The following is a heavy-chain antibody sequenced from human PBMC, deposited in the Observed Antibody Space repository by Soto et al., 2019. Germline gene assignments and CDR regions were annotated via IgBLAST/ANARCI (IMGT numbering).Heavy chain of an antibody. CDR3: ARNLVHEYSLDL. J-gene: IGHJ6*02. D-gene: IGHD6-6*01. CDR2: MYYTGSP. V-gene: IGHV4-31*02. Sequence: WTWIRQYPGKGLEWIGYMYYTGSPYYNPSLESRLTISLDTSNNQVSLKLTSVTAADTAVYYCARNLVHEYSLDLWGQGTTVTVSS.